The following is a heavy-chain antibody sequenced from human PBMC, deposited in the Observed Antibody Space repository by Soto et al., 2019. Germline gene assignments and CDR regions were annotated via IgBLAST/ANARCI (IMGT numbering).Heavy chain of an antibody. CDR3: ARTTGTTIGGYNWFDP. Sequence: EVQLVESGGGLVQPGGSLRLSCAASGFTFSSYWMSWVRQAPGKGLEWVANIKQDGSEKYYVDSVKGRFTISRDNAKNSLYLQMNSLRAEDTAVYYCARTTGTTIGGYNWFDPWGQGTLVTVSS. CDR2: IKQDGSEK. V-gene: IGHV3-7*01. J-gene: IGHJ5*02. CDR1: GFTFSSYW. D-gene: IGHD4-17*01.